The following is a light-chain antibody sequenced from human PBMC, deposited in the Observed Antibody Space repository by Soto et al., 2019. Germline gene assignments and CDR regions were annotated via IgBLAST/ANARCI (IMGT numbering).Light chain of an antibody. V-gene: IGLV2-23*02. Sequence: QSVLTQPPSASGSPGQSVTISCTGTISDVGSHNLVSWYQQHPDKAPKLIIYEVNERPSGVYSRFSGSKSGNKASLTVSGLQPDDEADYNCCSFAGSPPFTYVFGNGTKVTV. CDR2: EVN. J-gene: IGLJ1*01. CDR3: CSFAGSPPFTYV. CDR1: ISDVGSHNL.